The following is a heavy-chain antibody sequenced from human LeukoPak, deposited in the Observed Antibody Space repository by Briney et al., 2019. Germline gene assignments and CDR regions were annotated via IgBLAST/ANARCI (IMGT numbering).Heavy chain of an antibody. CDR3: AKCYLRNWFDP. D-gene: IGHD2-15*01. Sequence: PSETLSLTCTVSGASISSYYWSWIRQPPGKGLEWIGYIYYSGSTYYNPSLKSRVTISVDTSKNQFSLKLSSVTAADTAVYYCAKCYLRNWFDPWGQGTLVTVSS. J-gene: IGHJ5*02. CDR1: GASISSYY. CDR2: IYYSGST. V-gene: IGHV4-59*08.